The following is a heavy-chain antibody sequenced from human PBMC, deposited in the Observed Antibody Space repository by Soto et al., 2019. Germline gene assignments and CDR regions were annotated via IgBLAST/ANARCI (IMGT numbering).Heavy chain of an antibody. CDR2: IYSGGST. Sequence: EVQLVESGGGLIQPGGSLRLSCAASGFTLSSNDMNWVRQAPGKGLEWVSLIYSGGSTYYADSVKGRFTISRDNSKNTLYLQMSSRRAEDTAVYYCATRPLLPGAPWGQGTMVTVSS. CDR1: GFTLSSND. J-gene: IGHJ3*01. D-gene: IGHD3-22*01. V-gene: IGHV3-53*01. CDR3: ATRPLLPGAP.